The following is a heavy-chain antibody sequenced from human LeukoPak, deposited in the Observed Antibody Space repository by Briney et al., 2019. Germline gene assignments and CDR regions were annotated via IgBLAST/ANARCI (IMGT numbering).Heavy chain of an antibody. CDR2: IYSGGST. J-gene: IGHJ4*02. D-gene: IGHD3-3*01. V-gene: IGHV3-66*01. CDR3: ASVVLYYDVWSAYYHG. Sequence: AGGSLRLSCAASGFTVSSNYMSWVRQAPGKGLEWVSVIYSGGSTYYADSVKGRFTLSRDNSKNTLYLQMNSLRAEDTAVYYCASVVLYYDVWSAYYHGWGQGTLVTVSS. CDR1: GFTVSSNY.